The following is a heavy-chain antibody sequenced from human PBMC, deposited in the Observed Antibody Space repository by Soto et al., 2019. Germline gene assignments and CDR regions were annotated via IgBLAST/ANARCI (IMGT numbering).Heavy chain of an antibody. CDR1: GYTFTSYY. CDR3: ARDPRAGVAVADYYYYGMDV. CDR2: INPSGGST. V-gene: IGHV1-46*01. J-gene: IGHJ6*02. Sequence: ASVKVSCKASGYTFTSYYMHWVRQAPGQGLEWMGIINPSGGSTSYAQKFQGRVTMTRDTSTSTVYMELSSLRSEDTAVYYCARDPRAGVAVADYYYYGMDVWGQGTMVTVSS. D-gene: IGHD6-19*01.